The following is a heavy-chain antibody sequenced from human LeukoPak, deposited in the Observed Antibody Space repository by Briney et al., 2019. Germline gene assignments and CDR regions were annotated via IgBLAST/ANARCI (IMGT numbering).Heavy chain of an antibody. CDR1: GFTFSDYY. J-gene: IGHJ4*02. CDR2: IRGSGSTI. Sequence: PGGSLRLSCAASGFTFSDYYMSWIRQAPGKGLEWVSYIRGSGSTIYYADSVKGRFTISRDNAKNSLYLQMNSLRAEDTAVYYCAGASLTYYDILTGYYDYWGQGTLVTVSS. V-gene: IGHV3-11*01. D-gene: IGHD3-9*01. CDR3: AGASLTYYDILTGYYDY.